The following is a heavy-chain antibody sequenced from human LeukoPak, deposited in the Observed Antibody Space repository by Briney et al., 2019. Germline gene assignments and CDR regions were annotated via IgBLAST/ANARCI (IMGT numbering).Heavy chain of an antibody. CDR2: IKSKIDGGAI. V-gene: IGHV3-15*07. CDR1: GSTFSNAW. J-gene: IGHJ4*02. D-gene: IGHD3-22*01. CDR3: TTSNYYYDSNAWY. Sequence: GGSLRLSCAASGSTFSNAWMNWVRQAPGKGLEWVGRIKSKIDGGAIEYAAPVQGTFTISRDDSKNTLYLQMNSLKIEDTAVYFCTTSNYYYDSNAWYWGQGALVTVSS.